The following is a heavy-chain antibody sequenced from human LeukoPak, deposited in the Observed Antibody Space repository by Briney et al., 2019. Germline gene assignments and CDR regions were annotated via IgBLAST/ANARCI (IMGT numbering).Heavy chain of an antibody. V-gene: IGHV3-74*01. Sequence: PGGSLRLSCAASGFTFSRYWMHWVRQAPGKGLVRVSRINSDGIGTSYADSVKGRFTISRDNAKNTLYLQMNSLRAEDTAVYYCARDYSNSNWFDPWGQGTLVTVSS. D-gene: IGHD4-11*01. J-gene: IGHJ5*02. CDR3: ARDYSNSNWFDP. CDR1: GFTFSRYW. CDR2: INSDGIGT.